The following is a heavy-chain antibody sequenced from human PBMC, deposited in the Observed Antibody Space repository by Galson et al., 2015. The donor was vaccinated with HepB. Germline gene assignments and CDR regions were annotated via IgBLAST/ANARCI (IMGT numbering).Heavy chain of an antibody. CDR2: IYSGGST. V-gene: IGHV3-66*01. J-gene: IGHJ4*02. CDR3: ARSPTPVFDYYFAY. D-gene: IGHD4-17*01. CDR1: GFTVSSNY. Sequence: SLRLSCAASGFTVSSNYMSWVRQAPGKGLEWVSVIYSGGSTYYADSVKGRFTISRDNSKNTLYLQMNSLRAEDTAVYYCARSPTPVFDYYFAYWGQGTLVTVSS.